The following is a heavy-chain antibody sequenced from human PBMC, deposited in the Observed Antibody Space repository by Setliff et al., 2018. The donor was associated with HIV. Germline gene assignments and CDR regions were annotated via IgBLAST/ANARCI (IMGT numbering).Heavy chain of an antibody. V-gene: IGHV3-23*01. CDR1: GFPFSAYA. Sequence: GSLRLSCEASGFPFSAYAFSWVRQAPGKGLEWVSTSGNGGIIVYTDSVKGRFTMSRDNSKNTLFLVLASLRPEDTAVYYCARGSRQLTIFGVVFKTNYYFMDVWGKGTAVTVSS. D-gene: IGHD3-3*01. CDR3: ARGSRQLTIFGVVFKTNYYFMDV. CDR2: SGNGGII. J-gene: IGHJ6*03.